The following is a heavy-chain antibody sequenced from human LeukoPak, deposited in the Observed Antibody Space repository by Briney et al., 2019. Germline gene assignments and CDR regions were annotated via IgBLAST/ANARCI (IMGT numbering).Heavy chain of an antibody. D-gene: IGHD3-10*01. CDR2: IYPGDSDT. CDR3: AVRGTSGVY. J-gene: IGHJ4*02. CDR1: GYTFTNYW. Sequence: GESLQISCKCSGYTFTNYWIGWVRPLPGKGLEWMGIIYPGDSDTKYSPSFQGQVTISADNSISTAYLQWSSLKASDTATYYCAVRGTSGVYWGQGTLVTVSS. V-gene: IGHV5-51*01.